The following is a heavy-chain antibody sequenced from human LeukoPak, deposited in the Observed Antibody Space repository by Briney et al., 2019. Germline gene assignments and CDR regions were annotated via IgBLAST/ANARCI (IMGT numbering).Heavy chain of an antibody. V-gene: IGHV3-21*01. CDR2: ISSSSSYI. D-gene: IGHD1-26*01. CDR1: GFTFSSYG. CDR3: ARGILVGATIT. J-gene: IGHJ5*02. Sequence: GGSLRLSCAASGFTFSSYGMHWVRQAPGKGLEWVSSISSSSSYIYYADSVKGRFTISRDNAKNSLYLQMNSLRAEDTAVYYCARGILVGATITWGQGTLVTVSS.